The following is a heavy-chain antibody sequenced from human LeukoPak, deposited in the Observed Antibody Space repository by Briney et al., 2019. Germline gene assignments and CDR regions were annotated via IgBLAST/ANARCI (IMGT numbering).Heavy chain of an antibody. CDR3: ARVGTKSNSSGYYFAVGFDC. J-gene: IGHJ4*02. D-gene: IGHD3-22*01. Sequence: PGGSLRLSCAASGFTFSNYEMNWVRQAPGKGLEWISYISSGGSDIYYASSVKGRSTISRDNAKNSLFLQMNSLRAEDTAVYYCARVGTKSNSSGYYFAVGFDCWGQGSQVTVSS. CDR1: GFTFSNYE. V-gene: IGHV3-48*03. CDR2: ISSGGSDI.